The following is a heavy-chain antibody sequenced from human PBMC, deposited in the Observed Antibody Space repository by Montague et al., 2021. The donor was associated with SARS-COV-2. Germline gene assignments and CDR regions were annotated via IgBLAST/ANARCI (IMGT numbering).Heavy chain of an antibody. Sequence: CAISGDSDGGEEARWRWVRQTPERGLEGQGRTYYRSKWNNDYAVSVRGRVTINPDTSKNQFSLQLNSVTPEDTAIYYCTSGREGNYNVMDVWGQGTTVTVSS. CDR2: TYYRSKWNN. D-gene: IGHD1-1*01. CDR1: GDSDGGEEAR. V-gene: IGHV6-1*01. J-gene: IGHJ6*02. CDR3: TSGREGNYNVMDV.